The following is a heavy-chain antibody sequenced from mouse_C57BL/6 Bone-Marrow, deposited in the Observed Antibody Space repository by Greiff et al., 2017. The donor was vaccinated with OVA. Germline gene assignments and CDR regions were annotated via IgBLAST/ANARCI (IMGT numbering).Heavy chain of an antibody. V-gene: IGHV2-6*03. D-gene: IGHD1-1*01. J-gene: IGHJ4*01. CDR2: LWSEGST. CDR3: ANNAVSSLYAMDY. Sequence: VMLVESGPGLVAPSQSLSITCPVSGFSFTSSGVHWVRQPPGKGLEWLVVLWSEGSTTYNSALKSRLSISKDNSKSQVVLKMNSLQADDTAMYYCANNAVSSLYAMDYWGQGTSVTVSS. CDR1: GFSFTSSG.